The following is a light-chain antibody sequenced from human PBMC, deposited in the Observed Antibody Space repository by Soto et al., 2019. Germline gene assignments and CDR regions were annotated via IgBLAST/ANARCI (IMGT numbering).Light chain of an antibody. Sequence: DIVMTQSPATLSVSPGERATLSCRASQSVSNNYLAWYQQKPGQAPRLLIYGASNRATGIPDRFSGSGSGTEFTLTISSLQSEDFAVYYCQQYGSSGTFGQGTKVDIK. CDR3: QQYGSSGT. CDR2: GAS. V-gene: IGKV3-20*01. J-gene: IGKJ1*01. CDR1: QSVSNNY.